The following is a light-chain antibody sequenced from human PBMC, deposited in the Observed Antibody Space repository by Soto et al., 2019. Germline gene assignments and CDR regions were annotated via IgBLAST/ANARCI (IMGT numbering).Light chain of an antibody. V-gene: IGLV2-14*01. CDR1: SSDVDGYNY. Sequence: QSVLTQPASVSGSPGQSITISCTGTSSDVDGYNYVSWYQQHPGKAPKFMIYDVSNRPSGVSNRFSGSKSGNTASLTISGLQAEDEADYXCSSYTTSNTRQIVFGTGTRSPS. CDR3: SSYTTSNTRQIV. J-gene: IGLJ1*01. CDR2: DVS.